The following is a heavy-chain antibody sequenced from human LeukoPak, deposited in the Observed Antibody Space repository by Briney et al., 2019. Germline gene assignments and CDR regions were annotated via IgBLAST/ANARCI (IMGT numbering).Heavy chain of an antibody. CDR2: ISSSSSTI. CDR3: ARDYYDSSGGDYFDY. Sequence: GGSLRLSCAASGFTFSSYSMNWVRQAPGKGLEWVSYISSSSSTIYYAGSVKGRFTISRDNAKNSLYLQMNSLRAEDTAVYYCARDYYDSSGGDYFDYWGQGTLVTVSS. J-gene: IGHJ4*02. CDR1: GFTFSSYS. D-gene: IGHD3-22*01. V-gene: IGHV3-48*01.